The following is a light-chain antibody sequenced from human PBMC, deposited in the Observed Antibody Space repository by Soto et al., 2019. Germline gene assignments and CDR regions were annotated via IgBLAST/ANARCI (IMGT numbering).Light chain of an antibody. V-gene: IGKV3-11*01. CDR2: DAS. Sequence: EIVVTQSPATLSLSPGERATLSCRASQSVSSYLAWYQQKPGQAPRLLIYDASNRATGIPARFSGSGSGTDFTLTISSLEPEEFAVYYCQQRSNWPYTFGQGTKLEIK. CDR3: QQRSNWPYT. J-gene: IGKJ2*01. CDR1: QSVSSY.